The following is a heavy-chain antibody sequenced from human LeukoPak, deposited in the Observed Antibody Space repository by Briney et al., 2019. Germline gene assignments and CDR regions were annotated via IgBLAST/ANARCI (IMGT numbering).Heavy chain of an antibody. D-gene: IGHD6-19*01. J-gene: IGHJ4*02. CDR3: ARDPGYSSGWYYFDY. Sequence: GGSLRLSCAASGFTFSSYSMNWVRQAPGKGLEWVSSISSSSSYIYYADSVKGRFTISRDNAKNSLYLQMNSLRAEDTAVYCCARDPGYSSGWYYFDYWGQGTLVTVSS. CDR1: GFTFSSYS. CDR2: ISSSSSYI. V-gene: IGHV3-21*01.